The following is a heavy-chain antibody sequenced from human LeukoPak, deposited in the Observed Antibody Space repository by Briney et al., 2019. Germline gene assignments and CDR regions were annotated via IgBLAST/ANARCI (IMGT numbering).Heavy chain of an antibody. J-gene: IGHJ6*03. D-gene: IGHD3-10*01. V-gene: IGHV3-7*03. CDR3: ARHGSITMVRGRLRCYYMDV. CDR2: IKQDGSEK. CDR1: GFSFSDAW. Sequence: GGSLRLSCAASGFSFSDAWMTWVRQAPGMGLEWVANIKQDGSEKYYVDSVKGRFTISRDNSKNTLYLQMNSLRAEDTAVYYCARHGSITMVRGRLRCYYMDVWGKGTTVTISS.